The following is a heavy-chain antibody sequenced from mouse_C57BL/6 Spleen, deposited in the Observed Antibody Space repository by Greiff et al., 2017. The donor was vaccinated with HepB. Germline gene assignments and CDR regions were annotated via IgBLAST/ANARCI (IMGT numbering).Heavy chain of an antibody. J-gene: IGHJ2*01. CDR2: ISYDGSN. D-gene: IGHD1-1*01. V-gene: IGHV3-6*01. CDR3: ARGTLLRYPSFDY. Sequence: EVHLVESGPGLVKPSQSLSLTCSVTGYSITSGYYWNWIRQFPGNKLEWMGYISYDGSNNYNPSLKNRISITRDTSKNQFFLKLNSVTTEDTATYYCARGTLLRYPSFDYWGQGTTLTVSS. CDR1: GYSITSGYY.